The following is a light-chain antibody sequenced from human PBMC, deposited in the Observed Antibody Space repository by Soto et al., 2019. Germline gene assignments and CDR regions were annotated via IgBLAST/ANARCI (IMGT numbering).Light chain of an antibody. CDR3: HQYATSPLT. Sequence: EIVMTQSPATLSVSPGERATLSFRASQSLSSNLAWFQQKPGQAPRLLIYDASTRATGIPDRFSGSGSGTDFNLTFSRLEPEDFAVYFCHQYATSPLTFGGGTKVDIK. V-gene: IGKV3-20*01. CDR2: DAS. J-gene: IGKJ4*01. CDR1: QSLSSN.